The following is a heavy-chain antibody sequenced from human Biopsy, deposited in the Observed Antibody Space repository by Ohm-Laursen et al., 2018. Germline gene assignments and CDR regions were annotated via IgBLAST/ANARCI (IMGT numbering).Heavy chain of an antibody. Sequence: SDTLSLPCTVSGGSFTGHYWTWIRQPPGKGLEWIGHISHTGYTSYKSSLKSRVTISLDTSRKHFSLRLTSLAAADTAVYYCARGSNECGGVYFPHWGQGTLVTVSS. CDR1: GGSFTGHY. CDR3: ARGSNECGGVYFPH. CDR2: ISHTGYT. J-gene: IGHJ1*01. D-gene: IGHD4-23*01. V-gene: IGHV4-59*11.